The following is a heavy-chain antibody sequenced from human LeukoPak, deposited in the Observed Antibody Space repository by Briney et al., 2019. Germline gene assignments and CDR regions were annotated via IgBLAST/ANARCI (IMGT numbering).Heavy chain of an antibody. D-gene: IGHD1-1*01. CDR2: ISYDGSNK. J-gene: IGHJ4*02. V-gene: IGHV3-30*18. CDR3: AKGQELDDGVFDS. CDR1: GFTFSSYG. Sequence: GGSLRLSCAASGFTFSSYGMHWVRQAPGKGLEWVAVISYDGSNKYYADSVKGRFTISRDNSKNTLYLQMNSLRAEDTAVYYCAKGQELDDGVFDSWGQGTLVTVSS.